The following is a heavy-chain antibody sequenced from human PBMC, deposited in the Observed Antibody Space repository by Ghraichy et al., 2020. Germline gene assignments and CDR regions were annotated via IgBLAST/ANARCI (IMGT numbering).Heavy chain of an antibody. V-gene: IGHV3-23*01. CDR2: ISGSGGST. CDR3: AKGGEGSSWFDYFDY. CDR1: GFTFSSYA. D-gene: IGHD6-13*01. Sequence: GGSLRLSCAASGFTFSSYAMSWVRQAPGKGLEWVSAISGSGGSTYYADSVKGRFTISRDNSKNTLYLQMNSLRAEDTAVYYCAKGGEGSSWFDYFDYWGQGTLVTVSS. J-gene: IGHJ4*02.